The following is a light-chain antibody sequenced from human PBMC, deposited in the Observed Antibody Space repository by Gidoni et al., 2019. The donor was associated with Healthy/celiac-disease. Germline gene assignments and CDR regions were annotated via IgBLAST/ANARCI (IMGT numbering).Light chain of an antibody. CDR1: QSISSW. CDR3: QQYNSYSRT. J-gene: IGKJ1*01. Sequence: DIQMTQSPSTLSASVGDRVTITCRASQSISSWLAWYQQKPGKAPKLLIYKASSLESGVPSRFSGSGSGTEFTLTISSLQPDDFATYYCQQYNSYSRTFXKXPRWKSN. V-gene: IGKV1-5*03. CDR2: KAS.